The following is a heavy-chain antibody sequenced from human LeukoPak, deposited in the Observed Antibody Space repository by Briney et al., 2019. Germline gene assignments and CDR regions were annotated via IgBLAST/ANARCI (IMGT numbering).Heavy chain of an antibody. CDR3: ARDYYGSGSYQTPYFDY. J-gene: IGHJ4*02. Sequence: ASVKVSCKASGYTFTSYAMNWVRQAPGQGLEWMGWINTNTGNPTYAQGFTGRFVFSLDTSVSTAYLQISSLKAEDTAVYYCARDYYGSGSYQTPYFDYWGQGTLVTVSS. CDR2: INTNTGNP. CDR1: GYTFTSYA. V-gene: IGHV7-4-1*02. D-gene: IGHD3-10*01.